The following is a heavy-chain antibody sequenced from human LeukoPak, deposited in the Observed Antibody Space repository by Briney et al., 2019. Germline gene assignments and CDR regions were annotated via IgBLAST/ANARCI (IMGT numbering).Heavy chain of an antibody. CDR2: ISGSGKST. CDR3: ARDGAARGSGSFGD. J-gene: IGHJ4*02. V-gene: IGHV3-23*01. Sequence: PGGSLRLSCAASGFTFSSYAMSWVRQAPGKGLKWVSTISGSGKSTYYADSVKGRFTISRDNSKNTLYLQMNSLRAEDTAVYFCARDGAARGSGSFGDWGQGTLVTVSS. D-gene: IGHD3-10*01. CDR1: GFTFSSYA.